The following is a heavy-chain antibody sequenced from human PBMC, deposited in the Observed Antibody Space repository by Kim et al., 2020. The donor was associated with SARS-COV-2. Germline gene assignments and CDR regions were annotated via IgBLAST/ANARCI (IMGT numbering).Heavy chain of an antibody. Sequence: GGSLRLSCTPSGFSSGFTFSGSWMTWVRQAPGKGLEWVGRVKNKPAGGTADYGASIKGRFTISRDDSRETLYLQMDSLEVDDTAVYYCTTDQKHVWGLGT. J-gene: IGHJ6*02. CDR1: GFSSGFTFSGSW. CDR3: TTDQKHV. CDR2: VKNKPAGGTA. V-gene: IGHV3-15*01.